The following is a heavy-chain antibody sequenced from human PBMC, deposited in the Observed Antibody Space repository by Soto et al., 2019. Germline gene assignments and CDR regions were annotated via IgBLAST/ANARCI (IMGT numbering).Heavy chain of an antibody. Sequence: EVRLVESGGGLVQPGGSLRLSCAASGVTVGNNYMSWVRQAPGKGLEWASVTYSGGDTCYADSVKGRFTMSRDSTKNTVYLQMDSLRAEDTALYFCARNVPVTALGYWGQGSLVTGSS. J-gene: IGHJ4*02. CDR3: ARNVPVTALGY. CDR1: GVTVGNNY. V-gene: IGHV3-66*01. CDR2: TYSGGDT. D-gene: IGHD4-17*01.